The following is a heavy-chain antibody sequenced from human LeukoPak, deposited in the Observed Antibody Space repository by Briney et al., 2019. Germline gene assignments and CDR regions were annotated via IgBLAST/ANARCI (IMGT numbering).Heavy chain of an antibody. Sequence: SETLSLTCTVSGGSISSYYWSWIRQPPGKGLEWIGYIYYSGSTNYNPSLKSRVTISVDTSKNQFSLKLSSVTAADTAVYYCARMDYDMDGTDVWGQGTTVTVSS. CDR3: ARMDYDMDGTDV. CDR1: GGSISSYY. CDR2: IYYSGST. V-gene: IGHV4-59*01. D-gene: IGHD3-9*01. J-gene: IGHJ6*02.